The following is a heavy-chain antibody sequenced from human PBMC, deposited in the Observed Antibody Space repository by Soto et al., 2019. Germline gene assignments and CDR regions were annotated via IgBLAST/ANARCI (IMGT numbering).Heavy chain of an antibody. J-gene: IGHJ3*02. CDR2: ISGSGGST. V-gene: IGHV3-23*01. CDR3: ARARRFYDLLTGLVPDALDI. CDR1: GFTFSSYA. Sequence: GGSLRLSCAASGFTFSSYAMSWVRQAPGKGLEWVSAISGSGGSTYYADSVKGRFTISRDNSKNTLYLQMNSLRAEDTAVYYCARARRFYDLLTGLVPDALDIWGQGTVVTVSS. D-gene: IGHD3-9*01.